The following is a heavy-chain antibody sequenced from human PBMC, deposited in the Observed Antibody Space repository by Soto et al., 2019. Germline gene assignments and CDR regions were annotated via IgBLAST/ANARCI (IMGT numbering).Heavy chain of an antibody. CDR2: IIPIFGTA. J-gene: IGHJ6*02. V-gene: IGHV1-69*13. Sequence: SVKVSCKASGYTFTSYAISWVRQAPGQELEWMGGIIPIFGTANYAQKFQGRVTITADESTSTAYMELSSLRSEDTAVYYCASPNYYGSGSYLRSVGYYYYYGMDVWGQGTTVTVS. CDR3: ASPNYYGSGSYLRSVGYYYYYGMDV. D-gene: IGHD3-10*01. CDR1: GYTFTSYA.